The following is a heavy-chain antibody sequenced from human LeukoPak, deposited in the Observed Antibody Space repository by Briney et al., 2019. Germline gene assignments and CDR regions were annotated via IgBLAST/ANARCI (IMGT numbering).Heavy chain of an antibody. J-gene: IGHJ6*03. CDR2: IYYSGST. D-gene: IGHD3-3*01. V-gene: IGHV4-39*01. CDR1: GGSITSSSYY. Sequence: SETLSLTCTVSGGSITSSSYYWGWIRQPPGKGLEWIGRIYYSGSTYYNPSLKSRVTISVDTSQSQFSLTLSSVTAADTAVYYCARRGSQAGELRFLEWSHHRPYYMDVWGKGTTVTVSS. CDR3: ARRGSQAGELRFLEWSHHRPYYMDV.